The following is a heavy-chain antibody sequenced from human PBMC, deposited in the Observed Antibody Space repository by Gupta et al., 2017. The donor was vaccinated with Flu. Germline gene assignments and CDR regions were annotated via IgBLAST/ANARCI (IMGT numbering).Heavy chain of an antibody. D-gene: IGHD6-13*01. V-gene: IGHV3-33*01. CDR1: GFTFSSYG. J-gene: IGHJ4*02. CDR2: IWYDGSNK. Sequence: QVQLVESGGGVVQPGRSLRLSCAASGFTFSSYGMHWVRQAPGKGLEWVAVIWYDGSNKYYADSVKGRFTISRDNSKNTLYLQMNSLRAEDTAVYYCARAQQLFPAFDYWGQGTLVTVSS. CDR3: ARAQQLFPAFDY.